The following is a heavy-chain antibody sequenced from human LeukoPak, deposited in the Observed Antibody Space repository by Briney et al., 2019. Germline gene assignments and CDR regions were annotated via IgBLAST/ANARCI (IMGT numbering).Heavy chain of an antibody. J-gene: IGHJ4*02. CDR2: INPNSGGT. CDR3: ARARWQLVPYFDS. Sequence: ASVKVSCKASGYTHTLSYLRCVRHAPGQGLEWMGWINPNSGGTNFAQKFQGRVAMTRDTSISTAYLELGSLRSDDTAAYFCARARWQLVPYFDSWGQGTLVTVSS. D-gene: IGHD6-6*01. CDR1: GYTHTLSY. V-gene: IGHV1-2*02.